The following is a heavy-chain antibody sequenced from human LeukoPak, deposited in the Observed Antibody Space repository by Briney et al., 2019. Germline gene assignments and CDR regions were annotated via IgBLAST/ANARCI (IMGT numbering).Heavy chain of an antibody. CDR1: GNYW. Sequence: GGSLRLSCAASGNYWMHWVRQAPGKGLVWVSHINSGGSWTGYADSVKGRFTISKDNAKNTVYLQMNNLRAEDTAVYYCVSFYETYWGRGTLVTVSS. CDR3: VSFYETY. CDR2: INSGGSWT. V-gene: IGHV3-74*01. J-gene: IGHJ4*02. D-gene: IGHD2-2*01.